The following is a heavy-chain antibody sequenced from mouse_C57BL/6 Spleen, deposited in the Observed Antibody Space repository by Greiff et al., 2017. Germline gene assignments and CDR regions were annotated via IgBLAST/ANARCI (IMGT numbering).Heavy chain of an antibody. D-gene: IGHD2-4*01. J-gene: IGHJ3*01. CDR2: IHPNSGST. V-gene: IGHV1-64*01. CDR3: ARCYYDYDGAY. Sequence: QVQLQQPGAELVKPGASVKLSCKASGYTFTSYWMHWVKQRPGQGLEWIGMIHPNSGSTNSNEKFKSKATLTVDKSSSTAYMQLSSLTSEDSAVYYCARCYYDYDGAYWGQGTLVTVSA. CDR1: GYTFTSYW.